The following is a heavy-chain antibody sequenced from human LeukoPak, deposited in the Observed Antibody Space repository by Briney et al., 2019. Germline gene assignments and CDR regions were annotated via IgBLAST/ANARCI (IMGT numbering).Heavy chain of an antibody. J-gene: IGHJ6*03. V-gene: IGHV1-18*01. CDR2: ISAYNGNT. CDR3: GREGASYYHMDV. D-gene: IGHD4/OR15-4a*01. Sequence: ASVKVSCKASGFTFTTYGFSWVRQAPGQGLEWMGWISAYNGNTNYAQKFQGRVTMTTDTSTSTAYMELRSLRSDDTAVYYCGREGASYYHMDVWGKGSTVTVSS. CDR1: GFTFTTYG.